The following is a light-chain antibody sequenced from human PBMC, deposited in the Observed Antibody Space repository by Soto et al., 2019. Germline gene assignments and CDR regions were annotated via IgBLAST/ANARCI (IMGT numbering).Light chain of an antibody. V-gene: IGLV2-14*03. Sequence: QSALTQPASVSGSPGQSITISCTGTSSDVGGYNYVSWYQQHQGKAPKLMIYDVNNRPSGVSNRFSGSKSGNTASLAISRLQAEDEADYYCSSFSSSNTVVFGGGTQLTVL. CDR1: SSDVGGYNY. J-gene: IGLJ2*01. CDR3: SSFSSSNTVV. CDR2: DVN.